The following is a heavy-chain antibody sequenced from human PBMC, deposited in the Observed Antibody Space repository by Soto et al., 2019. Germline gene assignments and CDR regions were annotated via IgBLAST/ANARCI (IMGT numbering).Heavy chain of an antibody. J-gene: IGHJ4*02. Sequence: GGSLRLSCSASGFTFSSYDMHWVRQGTGKGLEWVSAIGTTGDTYYAGSVKCRFTISRENAKNSLYLQMNSLGAGDTAIYCCAREIGPNLFDYWGQGTLVTVSS. V-gene: IGHV3-13*04. CDR1: GFTFSSYD. CDR2: IGTTGDT. CDR3: AREIGPNLFDY. D-gene: IGHD3-22*01.